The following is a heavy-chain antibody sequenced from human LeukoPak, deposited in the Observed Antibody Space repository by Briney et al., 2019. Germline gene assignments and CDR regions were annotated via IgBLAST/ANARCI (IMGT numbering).Heavy chain of an antibody. CDR3: AKDPSGRVFGVVMIPTNWFDP. V-gene: IGHV3-23*01. J-gene: IGHJ5*02. Sequence: GGSLRLPCAASGFTFSSYAMSWVRQAPGKGLEWVSAISGSGGSTYYADSVKGRFTISRDNSKNTLYLQMNSLRAENTAVYYCAKDPSGRVFGVVMIPTNWFDPWGQGTLVTVSS. CDR2: ISGSGGST. CDR1: GFTFSSYA. D-gene: IGHD3-3*01.